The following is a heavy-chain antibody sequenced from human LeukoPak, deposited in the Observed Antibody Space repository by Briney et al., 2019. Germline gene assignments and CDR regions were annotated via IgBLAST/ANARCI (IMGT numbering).Heavy chain of an antibody. CDR2: IYYSGST. V-gene: IGHV4-59*08. CDR3: ARLVRTYYYDSSGYYWDY. CDR1: GGSISSYY. Sequence: SETLSLTCTVSGGSISSYYWSWIRQPPGKGLEYIGYIYYSGSTNYNPSLKSRVTISVNASKNQFSLKLSSVTAADMAVYYCARLVRTYYYDSSGYYWDYWGQGTLVTVSS. J-gene: IGHJ4*02. D-gene: IGHD3-22*01.